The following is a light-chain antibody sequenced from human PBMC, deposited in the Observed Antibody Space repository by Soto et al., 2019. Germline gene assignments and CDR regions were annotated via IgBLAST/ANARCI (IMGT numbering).Light chain of an antibody. CDR2: RDN. Sequence: SVLTQPPSASGTPGQRVTISCSGSSSNIGSDTVKWYQHLPGTAPKLLIYRDNQRPSGVPDRFSGSKSGTSASLAISGLQSEDEADYYCAAWDDSLNGPVFGGGTKVTVL. V-gene: IGLV1-44*01. CDR1: SSNIGSDT. CDR3: AAWDDSLNGPV. J-gene: IGLJ2*01.